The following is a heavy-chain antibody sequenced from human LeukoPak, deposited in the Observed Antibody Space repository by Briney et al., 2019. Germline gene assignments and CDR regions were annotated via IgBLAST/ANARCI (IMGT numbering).Heavy chain of an antibody. J-gene: IGHJ4*02. CDR2: IRYDGSNK. CDR1: GFTFSSYG. D-gene: IGHD6-13*01. V-gene: IGHV3-30*02. CDR3: AKVSSSWYGGFDY. Sequence: GGSLRLSCAASGFTFSSYGMHWVRQAPGKGLEWVAFIRYDGSNKYYADSVKGRCTISRDNSKNTLYLQMNSLRAEDTAVYYCAKVSSSWYGGFDYWGQGTLVTVSS.